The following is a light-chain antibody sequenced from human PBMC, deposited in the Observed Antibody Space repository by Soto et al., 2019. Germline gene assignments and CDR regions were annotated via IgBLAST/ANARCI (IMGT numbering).Light chain of an antibody. CDR1: QSVSSD. CDR3: HQYNNWPPVT. J-gene: IGKJ4*01. CDR2: GAS. Sequence: EIVMTQSPATLSVSPGERATLSCRASQSVSSDLAWYQQKPGQAPRLLIYGASTRATAIPARFSGSGSGTEFTLTISSLQSEDFAVYYCHQYNNWPPVTFGGGTNVEIK. V-gene: IGKV3-15*01.